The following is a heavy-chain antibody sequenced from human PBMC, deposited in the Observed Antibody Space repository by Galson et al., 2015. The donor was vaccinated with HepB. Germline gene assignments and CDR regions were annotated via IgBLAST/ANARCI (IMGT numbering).Heavy chain of an antibody. CDR3: ARSSYYYDSSGHFDY. CDR2: ISAYNGNT. J-gene: IGHJ4*02. Sequence: SVKVSCKASGYTFTSYGISWVRQAPGQGLEWMGWISAYNGNTNYAQKLQGRVTMTTDTSTSTAYMELRSLRSDDTAVYYCARSSYYYDSSGHFDYWGQGTLVTVSS. CDR1: GYTFTSYG. D-gene: IGHD3-22*01. V-gene: IGHV1-18*01.